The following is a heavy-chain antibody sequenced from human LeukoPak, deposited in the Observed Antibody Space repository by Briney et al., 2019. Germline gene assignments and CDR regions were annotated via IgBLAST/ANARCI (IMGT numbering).Heavy chain of an antibody. CDR1: GFTFGRYW. D-gene: IGHD2-21*02. Sequence: PGGSLRLSCAASGFTFGRYWMSWLRQAPGKGLEWVANIKEDGSEKYYVDSVKGRFTISRDNAKNSLYLQMNSLRAEDTAVYHCARIGVTPSVLSAYDIWGQGTMVTVSS. J-gene: IGHJ3*02. V-gene: IGHV3-7*05. CDR2: IKEDGSEK. CDR3: ARIGVTPSVLSAYDI.